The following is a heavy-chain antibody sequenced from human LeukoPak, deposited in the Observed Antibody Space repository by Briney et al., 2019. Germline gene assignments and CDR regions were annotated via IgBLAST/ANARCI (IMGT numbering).Heavy chain of an antibody. CDR1: GGTFSSYA. D-gene: IGHD6-13*01. J-gene: IGHJ4*02. Sequence: SVKVSCKASGGTFSSYAISWVRQAPGQGLEWMGGIIPIFGTANYAQKFQGRVTITADESTSTAYMKLSSLRSEDTAVYYCARDESIAAAGFDYWGQGTLVTVSS. V-gene: IGHV1-69*13. CDR3: ARDESIAAAGFDY. CDR2: IIPIFGTA.